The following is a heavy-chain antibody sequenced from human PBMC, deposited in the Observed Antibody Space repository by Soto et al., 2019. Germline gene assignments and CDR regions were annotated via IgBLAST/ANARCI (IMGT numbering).Heavy chain of an antibody. CDR1: GGSISGYY. J-gene: IGHJ4*02. Sequence: PSGTPSLTCTISGGSISGYYLTWIRQSPGKGLEYIGYIYSGNTNYNPSLNSRVTISVDTSKNQFSLKLSSVTAADTAVYYCARGSYYYDSSGYYHYWGQGTLVTVSS. V-gene: IGHV4-59*08. CDR2: IYSGNT. D-gene: IGHD3-22*01. CDR3: ARGSYYYDSSGYYHY.